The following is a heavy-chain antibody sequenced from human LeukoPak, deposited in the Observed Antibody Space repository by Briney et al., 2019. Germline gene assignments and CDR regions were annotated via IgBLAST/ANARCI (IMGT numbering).Heavy chain of an antibody. CDR1: GYTFTSYG. V-gene: IGHV1-18*01. CDR2: ISAYNGNT. Sequence: ASVTVSFKASGYTFTSYGISWVRQAPGQGLEWMGWISAYNGNTNYAQKLQGRVTMTTDTSTSTAYMELRSLRSDDTAVYYCARDPTDKLERRKLDVWGKGTTVTVSS. J-gene: IGHJ6*04. CDR3: ARDPTDKLERRKLDV. D-gene: IGHD1-1*01.